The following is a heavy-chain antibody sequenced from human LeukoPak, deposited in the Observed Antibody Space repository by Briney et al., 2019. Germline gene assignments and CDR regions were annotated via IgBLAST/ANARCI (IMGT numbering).Heavy chain of an antibody. J-gene: IGHJ6*03. CDR1: GGSFSGYY. CDR3: ARVMDSSWYYYYYYYMDV. D-gene: IGHD6-13*01. CDR2: INHSGST. Sequence: SETLSLTCAVYGGSFSGYYWSWIRQPPGKGLEWLGEINHSGSTNYNPSLKSRVTISVDTSKNQFSLKLSSVTAADTAVYYCARVMDSSWYYYYYYYMDVWRKGTTVTVSS. V-gene: IGHV4-34*01.